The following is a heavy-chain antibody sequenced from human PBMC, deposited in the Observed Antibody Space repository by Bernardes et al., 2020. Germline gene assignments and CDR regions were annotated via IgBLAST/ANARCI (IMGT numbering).Heavy chain of an antibody. CDR3: ARDSYDSSGYYRADDAFDI. D-gene: IGHD3-22*01. J-gene: IGHJ3*02. CDR2: INSDGSST. V-gene: IGHV3-74*01. Sequence: GGSLRLSCAASGFTFSSYWMHWVRQAPGKGLVWVSRINSDGSSTSYADSVKGRFTISRDNAKNTLYLQMNSLRAEDTAVYYCARDSYDSSGYYRADDAFDIWGQGTMVTVSS. CDR1: GFTFSSYW.